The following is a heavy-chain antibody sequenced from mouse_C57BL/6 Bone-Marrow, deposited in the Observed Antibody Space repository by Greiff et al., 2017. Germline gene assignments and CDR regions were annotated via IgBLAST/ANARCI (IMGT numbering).Heavy chain of an antibody. CDR1: GFTFSSYG. CDR3: AGPNWAFAY. CDR2: ISSGGSYT. Sequence: EVHLVESGGDLVKPGASLKLSCAASGFTFSSYGMSWVRQTPDKRLEWVATISSGGSYTYYPDSVKGRFTISRDNAKNTLYLQMSSLKSEDTAMYYCAGPNWAFAYWGQGTLVTVSA. V-gene: IGHV5-6*01. J-gene: IGHJ3*01. D-gene: IGHD4-1*01.